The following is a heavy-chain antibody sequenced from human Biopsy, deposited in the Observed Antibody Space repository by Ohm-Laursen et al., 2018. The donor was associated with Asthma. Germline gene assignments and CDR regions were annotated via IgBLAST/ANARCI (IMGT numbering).Heavy chain of an antibody. D-gene: IGHD6-19*01. Sequence: SSVKVSCKTSGDTFRASAFSWVRQAPGQGLEWLGGIMTVFGTTNYAQKFQGRVTITADESTSTAYMEVTSLRSEDTAIYYCARCQVGYSSGWSLLLKKIYYSGMDVWGQGTAVTVSS. CDR1: GDTFRASA. CDR3: ARCQVGYSSGWSLLLKKIYYSGMDV. CDR2: IMTVFGTT. V-gene: IGHV1-69*01. J-gene: IGHJ6*02.